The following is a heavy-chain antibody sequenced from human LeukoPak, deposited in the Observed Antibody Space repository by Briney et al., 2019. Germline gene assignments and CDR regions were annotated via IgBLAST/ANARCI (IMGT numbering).Heavy chain of an antibody. CDR1: GGSISSGDYY. J-gene: IGHJ4*02. Sequence: SETLSLTCTVSGGSISSGDYYWSWIRQPPGKGLEWIGYIYYSGSTYYNPSLKSQVTISVDTSKNQFSLKLSSVTAADTAVYYCARANYGSGTEFDYWGQGTLVTVSS. CDR2: IYYSGST. D-gene: IGHD3-10*01. CDR3: ARANYGSGTEFDY. V-gene: IGHV4-30-4*08.